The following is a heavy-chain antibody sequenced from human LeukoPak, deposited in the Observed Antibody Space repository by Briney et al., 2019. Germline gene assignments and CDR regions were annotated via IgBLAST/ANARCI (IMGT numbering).Heavy chain of an antibody. CDR2: IYGSGYT. J-gene: IGHJ4*02. V-gene: IGHV4-59*12. CDR3: ARGYSGPAGY. Sequence: PSETLSLTCTVSGGSISGWYWSWIRQPPGKGLEWIGYIYGSGYTNYNPSLKSRVTMSIDTSKNQFSLKLSSVTAADTAVYYCARGYSGPAGYWGQGTLVTVSS. CDR1: GGSISGWY. D-gene: IGHD5-12*01.